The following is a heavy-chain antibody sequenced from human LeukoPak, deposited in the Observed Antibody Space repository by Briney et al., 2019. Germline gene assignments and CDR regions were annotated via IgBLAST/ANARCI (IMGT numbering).Heavy chain of an antibody. CDR2: IYSGGST. CDR1: GFTVSSNY. CDR3: ARDRITMVRGVKFYYYYGMDV. V-gene: IGHV3-66*01. J-gene: IGHJ6*02. Sequence: GGSLRLSCAASGFTVSSNYMSWVRQAPGKGLEWVSVIYSGGSTYYADSVKGRFTISRDNSKNTLYLQMNSLRAEDTAVYYCARDRITMVRGVKFYYYYGMDVWGQGTTVTVSS. D-gene: IGHD3-10*01.